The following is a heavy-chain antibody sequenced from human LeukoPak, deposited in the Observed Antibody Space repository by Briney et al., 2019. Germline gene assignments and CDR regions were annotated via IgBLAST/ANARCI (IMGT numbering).Heavy chain of an antibody. CDR3: AKDRSDFWSGYYAFDY. CDR2: ISGSGGNT. J-gene: IGHJ4*02. D-gene: IGHD3-3*01. Sequence: GGSLRLSCAASGFTFSNYAMSWVRQAPGKGLEWVSVISGSGGNTYYADSVKGRFTISRDNSKNTLYLQVNSLRADDTAAYYCAKDRSDFWSGYYAFDYWGQGTLVTVSS. V-gene: IGHV3-23*01. CDR1: GFTFSNYA.